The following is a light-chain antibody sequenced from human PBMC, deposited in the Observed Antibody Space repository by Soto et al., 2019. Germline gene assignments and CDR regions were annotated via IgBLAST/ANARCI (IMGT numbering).Light chain of an antibody. V-gene: IGKV3-20*01. CDR2: GAS. J-gene: IGKJ4*01. Sequence: EIVLTQSPGTLSLSPGERATLSFRASQTISSTFLAWYRQRPGQAPRLLIYGASSRATGIPDRFSGSGSGTDFTLTISRLEPEDFAVYYCQQFGLSPTFGGGTNVDVK. CDR3: QQFGLSPT. CDR1: QTISSTF.